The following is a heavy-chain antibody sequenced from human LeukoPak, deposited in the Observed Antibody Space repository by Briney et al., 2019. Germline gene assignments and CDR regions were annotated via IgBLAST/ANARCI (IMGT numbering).Heavy chain of an antibody. D-gene: IGHD2-15*01. V-gene: IGHV4-59*08. J-gene: IGHJ5*02. CDR3: TTRCCTGGSCYFDP. CDR2: IHYSGST. CDR1: GGSISSYY. Sequence: SETLSLTCTVSGGSISSYYWSWIRQPPGKGLEWIGYIHYSGSTNYNPSLKSRVTISADTSKNQFSLNLSSVTAADTAVYYCTTRCCTGGSCYFDPWGQGTLVTVSS.